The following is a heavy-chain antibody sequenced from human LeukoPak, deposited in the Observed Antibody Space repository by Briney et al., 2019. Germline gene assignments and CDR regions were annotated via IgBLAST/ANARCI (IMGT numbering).Heavy chain of an antibody. D-gene: IGHD5-12*01. CDR2: IFSSGST. Sequence: SETLSLTCTVSGGSISSYYWSWIRQPPGKGLEWIGYIFSSGSTNYNPSLKSRVTISVDTSKTQFSLKLTSVTAADTAVYYCARHGYSGYIYYIDVWGKGTMVTVSS. CDR3: ARHGYSGYIYYIDV. V-gene: IGHV4-59*08. J-gene: IGHJ6*03. CDR1: GGSISSYY.